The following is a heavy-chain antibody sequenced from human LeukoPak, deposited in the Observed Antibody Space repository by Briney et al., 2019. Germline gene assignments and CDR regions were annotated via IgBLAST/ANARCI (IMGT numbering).Heavy chain of an antibody. Sequence: GGSLRLSGAGSGFTVSSNYMSWVRQAPGKGLEWVSVIYEGGYTYYADSVKGRFTISRDNSKNTLYLQMNSLRAEDTAVYYCARDQGYRYFDYWGQGTLVTISS. D-gene: IGHD5-12*01. CDR3: ARDQGYRYFDY. CDR1: GFTVSSNY. CDR2: IYEGGYT. V-gene: IGHV3-66*01. J-gene: IGHJ4*02.